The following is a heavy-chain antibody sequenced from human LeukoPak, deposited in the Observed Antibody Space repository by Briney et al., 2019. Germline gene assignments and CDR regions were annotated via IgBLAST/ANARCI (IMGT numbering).Heavy chain of an antibody. J-gene: IGHJ4*02. CDR3: ARHRLDRRGAVDGPRPFDY. CDR2: IYYSGST. Sequence: PSETLSLTCTVSGGSISSSSYYWGWIRQPPGKGLEWIGSIYYSGSTYYNPSLKSRVTISVDTSKNQFSLKLSSVTAADTAVYYCARHRLDRRGAVDGPRPFDYWGQGTLVTVSS. D-gene: IGHD6-19*01. CDR1: GGSISSSSYY. V-gene: IGHV4-39*01.